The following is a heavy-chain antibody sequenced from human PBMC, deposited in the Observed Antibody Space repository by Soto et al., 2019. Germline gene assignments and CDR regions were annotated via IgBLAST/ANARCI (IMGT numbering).Heavy chain of an antibody. Sequence: ASVKVSCKASGYTFTSYAMHWVRQAPGQRLEWMGWINAGNGNTKYSQKFQGRVTITRDTSASTAYMELSSLRSEDTAVYYCARSSGRHQDIVAVQAATIIDYWGQGTLVTVSS. D-gene: IGHD2-2*01. CDR2: INAGNGNT. CDR3: ARSSGRHQDIVAVQAATIIDY. J-gene: IGHJ4*02. CDR1: GYTFTSYA. V-gene: IGHV1-3*01.